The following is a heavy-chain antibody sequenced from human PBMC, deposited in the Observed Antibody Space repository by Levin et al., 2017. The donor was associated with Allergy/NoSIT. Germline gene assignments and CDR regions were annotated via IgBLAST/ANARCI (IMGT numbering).Heavy chain of an antibody. CDR2: INHSGST. D-gene: IGHD3-9*01. CDR3: ATGVRYVDWLIN. Sequence: PSETLSLTCAVYGGSFSGYYWSWIRQPPGKGLEWIGEINHSGSTNYNPSLKSRVTISVDTSKNQFSLKLSSVTAADTAVYYCATGVRYVDWLINWGQGTLVTVSS. CDR1: GGSFSGYY. V-gene: IGHV4-34*01. J-gene: IGHJ4*02.